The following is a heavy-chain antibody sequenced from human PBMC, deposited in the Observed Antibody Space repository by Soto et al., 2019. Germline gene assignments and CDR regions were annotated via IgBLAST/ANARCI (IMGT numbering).Heavy chain of an antibody. CDR2: IIPIFGTA. Sequence: ASVKVSCKASGGTFSSYAISWVRQAPGQGLEWMGGIIPIFGTANYAQKFQGRVTITADESTSTAYMELSSLRSEDTAVYYCAGGYSGYDYAAAFDYWGQGTLVTVSS. CDR1: GGTFSSYA. D-gene: IGHD5-12*01. V-gene: IGHV1-69*13. CDR3: AGGYSGYDYAAAFDY. J-gene: IGHJ4*02.